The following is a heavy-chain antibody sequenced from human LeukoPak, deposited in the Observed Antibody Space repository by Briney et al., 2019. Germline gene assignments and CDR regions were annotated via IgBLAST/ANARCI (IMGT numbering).Heavy chain of an antibody. V-gene: IGHV4-59*08. CDR2: IYYSGST. CDR3: SRASSTSYYDY. J-gene: IGHJ4*02. D-gene: IGHD6-19*01. CDR1: GGSIRSHY. Sequence: SETLSLTCIVSGGSIRSHYWSWIRQSPGKGLEWIGYIYYSGSTNYNPSLKSRVTISVDTSRKHFSLKLRSVTAADTALYYCSRASSTSYYDYWGQGTLVSVSS.